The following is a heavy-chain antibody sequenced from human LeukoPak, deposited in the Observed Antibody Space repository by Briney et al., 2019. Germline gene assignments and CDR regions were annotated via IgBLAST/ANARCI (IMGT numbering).Heavy chain of an antibody. CDR2: ISSSSSYT. CDR3: ARDRLHYDSLTGYPAD. CDR1: GFTFSDYY. V-gene: IGHV3-11*06. Sequence: PGGSLRLSCAASGFTFSDYYMSWIRQAPGKGLEWVSYISSSSSYTNYADSVKGRFTISRDNSKNTPYLQMNSLRAEDTAVYYCARDRLHYDSLTGYPADWGQGTLVTVSS. J-gene: IGHJ4*02. D-gene: IGHD3-9*01.